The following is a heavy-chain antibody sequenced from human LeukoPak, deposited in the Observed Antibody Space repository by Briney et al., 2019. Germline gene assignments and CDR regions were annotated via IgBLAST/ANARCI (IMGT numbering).Heavy chain of an antibody. CDR1: GFTFSNAW. D-gene: IGHD6-13*01. Sequence: PGGSLRLSCAASGFTFSNAWMSWVRQAPGKGLEWVGRIKSKTDGGTTDYAAPVKGRFTISRDDSKNTLYLQMNSLRAEDTAVYYCAKDQTPGIAAAGTDYWGQGTLVTVSS. CDR3: AKDQTPGIAAAGTDY. V-gene: IGHV3-15*01. CDR2: IKSKTDGGTT. J-gene: IGHJ4*02.